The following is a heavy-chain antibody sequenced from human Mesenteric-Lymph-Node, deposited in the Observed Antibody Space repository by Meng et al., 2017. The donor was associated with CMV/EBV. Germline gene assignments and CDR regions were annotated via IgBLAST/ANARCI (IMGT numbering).Heavy chain of an antibody. CDR3: AKEFGAYDFWSGYSY. V-gene: IGHV3-23*01. J-gene: IGHJ4*02. CDR1: GFIFGNYA. CDR2: ISGSGTYT. D-gene: IGHD3-3*01. Sequence: SCAASGFIFGNYAMSWVRQAPGKGLEWVSRISGSGTYTYTADSVQGRFTISRDNSKNTLYLQMSSLRAEDTAIYYCAKEFGAYDFWSGYSYWGQGTLVTVSS.